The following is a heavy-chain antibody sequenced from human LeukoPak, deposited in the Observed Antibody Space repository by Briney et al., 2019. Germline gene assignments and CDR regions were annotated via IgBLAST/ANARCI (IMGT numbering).Heavy chain of an antibody. D-gene: IGHD3-22*01. CDR3: ARGRAMMVEPGRRPPPSWFDA. CDR1: DVSFFGYY. V-gene: IGHV4-34*01. Sequence: KAAETLSLTCVVHDVSFFGYYWNWVRQSPGKGLEWIGEINNRGGSNFNPSLRSRLIASVDTSTKQFFLNLTSVGVADTAVYYCARGRAMMVEPGRRPPPSWFDAWGLGIRVAVSS. J-gene: IGHJ5*02. CDR2: INNRGGS.